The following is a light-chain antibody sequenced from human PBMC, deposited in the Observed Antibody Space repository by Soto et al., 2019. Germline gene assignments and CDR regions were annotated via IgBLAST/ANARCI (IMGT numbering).Light chain of an antibody. J-gene: IGLJ3*02. CDR1: SSDVGAYNY. CDR3: ISYADNKGV. V-gene: IGLV2-8*01. CDR2: EVS. Sequence: QSVLTQPPSAAGSPGQSVTISCTGTSSDVGAYNYVSWYQQHPGRAPKLMIYEVSKRPSGVPDRFSGSKSDNTASLTVSGLQGEDEADYYCISYADNKGVFGGGTKLTVL.